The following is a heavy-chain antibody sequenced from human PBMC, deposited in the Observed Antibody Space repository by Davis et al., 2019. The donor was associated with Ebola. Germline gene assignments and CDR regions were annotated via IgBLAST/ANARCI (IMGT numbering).Heavy chain of an antibody. Sequence: SETLSLTCSVSGGSINSGTYYWGWVRQPPGKGLEWIGAIYYNGRTYYNSSLESRVTISLDPSQNQFSLSLKSVTAADTAMYFCARDRQDSRAYGFWGQGTLVTVSS. J-gene: IGHJ4*02. V-gene: IGHV4-39*07. D-gene: IGHD3-22*01. CDR3: ARDRQDSRAYGF. CDR2: IYYNGRT. CDR1: GGSINSGTYY.